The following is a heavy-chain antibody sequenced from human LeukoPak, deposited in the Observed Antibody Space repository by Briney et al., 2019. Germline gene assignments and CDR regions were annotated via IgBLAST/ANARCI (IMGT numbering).Heavy chain of an antibody. V-gene: IGHV3-66*01. CDR1: GFTFSSY. CDR3: ARDHDYGAYYFDY. Sequence: GGSLRLSCVASGFTFSSYMSWVRQTPGKGLEWVSLLYGAGTTYYADSVKGRFTMSRDNSKNTVFLHMNSLRAEDTAVYYCARDHDYGAYYFDYWGQGTLVTVSS. J-gene: IGHJ4*02. D-gene: IGHD4-17*01. CDR2: LYGAGTT.